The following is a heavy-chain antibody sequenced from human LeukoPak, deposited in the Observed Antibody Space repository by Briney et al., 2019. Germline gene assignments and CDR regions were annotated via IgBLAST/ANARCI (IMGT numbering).Heavy chain of an antibody. V-gene: IGHV3-53*01. J-gene: IGHJ4*02. CDR2: LFGGGTI. CDR1: GFTVSAYY. D-gene: IGHD1-1*01. CDR3: ARGPRVATYYYFDY. Sequence: PGGSLRLSCAASGFTVSAYYMSWVRQAPGKGLEWVSVLFGGGTIYYADSVNGRFTISRDNSKNTLYLQLNNLRAEDTAVYYCARGPRVATYYYFDYWGQGTLVTVSS.